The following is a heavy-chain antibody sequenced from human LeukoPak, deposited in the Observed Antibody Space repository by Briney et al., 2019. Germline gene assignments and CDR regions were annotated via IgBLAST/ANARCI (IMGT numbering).Heavy chain of an antibody. CDR3: ARNGPERVVDY. Sequence: ASVKVSCKASGYTFTSYYMQWVRQAPGQGLEWMGIINPGGGSTSYAQKFQGRVTMTRDMSTSTVYMELSSLRSEDTAVYYCARNGPERVVDYWGQGTLVTVSS. CDR2: INPGGGST. J-gene: IGHJ4*02. V-gene: IGHV1-46*01. D-gene: IGHD3-3*01. CDR1: GYTFTSYY.